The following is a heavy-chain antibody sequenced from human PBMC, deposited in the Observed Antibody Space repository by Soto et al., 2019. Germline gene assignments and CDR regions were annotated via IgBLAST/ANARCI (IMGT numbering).Heavy chain of an antibody. CDR1: GGSVSSGGYY. D-gene: IGHD4-17*01. Sequence: SETLSLTCNVSGGSVSSGGYYWSWIRQHPGKGLEWIGYIYYTGITYYNPSLQSRVTISLGTSKNQFSLTLTSVAAADTAIYYCASEPTVPSGFDSWGQGTLVTVSS. J-gene: IGHJ4*02. CDR3: ASEPTVPSGFDS. CDR2: IYYTGIT. V-gene: IGHV4-31*03.